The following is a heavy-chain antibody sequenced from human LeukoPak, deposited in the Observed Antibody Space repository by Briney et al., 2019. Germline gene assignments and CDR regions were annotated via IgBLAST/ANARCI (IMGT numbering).Heavy chain of an antibody. J-gene: IGHJ6*04. V-gene: IGHV4-59*01. Sequence: SETLSLTCTVSGGSISSYYWSWIRQSPGKGLECIGYIHYTGSTNYNPALRSRATFSIATSRAQFSLTLTSVSAADTAVYYCATQYYHINVWGKGTSVIVSS. CDR2: IHYTGST. D-gene: IGHD2/OR15-2a*01. CDR1: GGSISSYY. CDR3: ATQYYHINV.